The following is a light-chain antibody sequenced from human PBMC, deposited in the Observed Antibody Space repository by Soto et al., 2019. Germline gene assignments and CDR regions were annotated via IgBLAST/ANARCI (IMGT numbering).Light chain of an antibody. CDR1: QSISSW. CDR3: QQYNSYWVT. CDR2: KAS. Sequence: DIQMTQSPSTLSASVGDRVTITCRASQSISSWLAWYQQKPGKAPKLLIYKASSLESGVPSRFIGSGSGTEFTLTFSSLQPDDFATYYCQQYNSYWVTIGQGTRLEIK. J-gene: IGKJ5*01. V-gene: IGKV1-5*03.